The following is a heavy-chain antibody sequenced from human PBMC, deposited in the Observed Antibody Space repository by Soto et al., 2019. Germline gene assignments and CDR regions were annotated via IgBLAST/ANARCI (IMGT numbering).Heavy chain of an antibody. CDR2: IYHSGST. CDR1: GVSISSSNW. CDR3: ARARDSSSWYPPYYFDY. J-gene: IGHJ4*02. V-gene: IGHV4-4*02. D-gene: IGHD6-13*01. Sequence: PSDTLSLTCAVSGVSISSSNWWSWVRQPPGKGLEWIGEIYHSGSTNYNPSLKSRATISVDKSKNQFSLKLSSVTAADTAVYYCARARDSSSWYPPYYFDYWGQGTLVTSPQ.